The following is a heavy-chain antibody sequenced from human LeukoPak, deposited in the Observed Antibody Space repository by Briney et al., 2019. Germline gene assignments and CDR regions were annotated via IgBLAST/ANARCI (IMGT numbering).Heavy chain of an antibody. CDR3: ARVPTSSWPSPDY. D-gene: IGHD6-13*01. Sequence: KPSETLSLTCTVSGGSINNYYWSWIRQPPGKGLEWIGYIYYRGSTNYNPSLKSRVTIAVDTSKNQFSLNLNSVTAADTGVYYCARVPTSSWPSPDYWGQGTLVTVSS. CDR1: GGSINNYY. CDR2: IYYRGST. J-gene: IGHJ4*02. V-gene: IGHV4-59*12.